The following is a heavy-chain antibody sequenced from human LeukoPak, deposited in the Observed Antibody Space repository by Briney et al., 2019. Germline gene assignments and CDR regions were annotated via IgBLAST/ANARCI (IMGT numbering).Heavy chain of an antibody. V-gene: IGHV1-18*01. J-gene: IGHJ6*02. CDR3: ARGSTAYRSHYYYYGMDV. CDR1: GYTFTSYG. CDR2: ISAYNGNT. D-gene: IGHD3-16*02. Sequence: ASEKVSCKASGYTFTSYGISWVRQAPGQGLEWMGWISAYNGNTNYAQKLQGRVTMTTDTSTSTAYMELRSLRSDDTAVYYCARGSTAYRSHYYYYGMDVWGQGTTVTVSS.